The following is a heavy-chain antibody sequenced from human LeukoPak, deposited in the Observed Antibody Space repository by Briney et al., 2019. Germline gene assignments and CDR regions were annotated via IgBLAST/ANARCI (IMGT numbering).Heavy chain of an antibody. V-gene: IGHV3-23*01. D-gene: IGHD3-10*01. J-gene: IGHJ4*02. CDR2: IIGSGGSA. CDR1: GFTFNSYA. Sequence: GGSLRLSCAASGFTFNSYAMYWVRQAPGKGLEWVSGIIGSGGSAHYADSVKGRFTISRDNAKNSLYLQMNSLRAEDTAVYYCARGRSYNYWGQGTLVTVSS. CDR3: ARGRSYNY.